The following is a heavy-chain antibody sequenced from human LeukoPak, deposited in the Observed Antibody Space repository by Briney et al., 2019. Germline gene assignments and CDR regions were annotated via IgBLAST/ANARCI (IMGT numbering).Heavy chain of an antibody. Sequence: PGGSLRLSCAASGFTFSTCSMHWVRQAPGKGLEWVSSISTSSSYLYYADSVKGRFTISRDNAKNSLYLQMNSLRAEDTAVYYCARANGYYFDYWGQGTLVTVSS. V-gene: IGHV3-21*01. CDR3: ARANGYYFDY. CDR1: GFTFSTCS. J-gene: IGHJ4*02. CDR2: ISTSSSYL. D-gene: IGHD2-8*01.